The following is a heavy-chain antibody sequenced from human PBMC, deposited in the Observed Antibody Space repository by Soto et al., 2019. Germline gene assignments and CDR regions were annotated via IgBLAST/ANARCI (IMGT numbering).Heavy chain of an antibody. Sequence: SETLSLTCTISGASISTIGNTWTWVRQPPGKGLEWIGYVYPSGATYYNPSLKSRATISMETSKNRFSLNVSSATAADTVVYYCARAIFSSVLYIDLWGQGTTVTVSS. V-gene: IGHV4-30-2*01. CDR3: ARAIFSSVLYIDL. CDR1: GASISTIGNT. CDR2: VYPSGAT. D-gene: IGHD3-3*01. J-gene: IGHJ6*03.